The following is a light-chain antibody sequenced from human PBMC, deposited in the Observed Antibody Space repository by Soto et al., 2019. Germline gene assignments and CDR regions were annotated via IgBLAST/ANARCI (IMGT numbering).Light chain of an antibody. Sequence: ERVITQSPPTLSVSPGERATLSCRASQTLSSNLAWYQQKPGQAPRLLIYGASTRATGIPARFSGSGSGTEFTLTISSLQSEDFAVYYCQQYNNWPRTFGQGTKVDIK. CDR3: QQYNNWPRT. CDR2: GAS. V-gene: IGKV3-15*01. CDR1: QTLSSN. J-gene: IGKJ1*01.